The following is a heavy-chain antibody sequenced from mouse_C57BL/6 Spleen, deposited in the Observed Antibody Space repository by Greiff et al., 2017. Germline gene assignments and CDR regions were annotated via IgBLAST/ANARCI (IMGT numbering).Heavy chain of an antibody. J-gene: IGHJ4*01. CDR1: GYTFTDYY. D-gene: IGHD1-1*01. V-gene: IGHV1-26*01. CDR3: ARERGSSYYAMDY. Sequence: EVQLQQSGPELVKPGASVKISCKASGYTFTDYYMNWVKQSHGKSLEWIGDINPNNGGTSYNQKFKGKATLTVDKSSSTAYMELRSLTSEDSAVYYCARERGSSYYAMDYWGQGTSVTVSS. CDR2: INPNNGGT.